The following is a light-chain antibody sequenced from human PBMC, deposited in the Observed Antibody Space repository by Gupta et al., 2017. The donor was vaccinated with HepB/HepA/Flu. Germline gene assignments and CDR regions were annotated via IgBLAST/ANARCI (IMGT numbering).Light chain of an antibody. Sequence: LVLTQSPSASASLGASVKLTCTLSRGHSSYAIAWHQQQPEKGPRYLMKLNSDGSHSKGDGIPDRFSGSSSGAERYLTISSLQSEDEADYYCQTWGTGIRVFGGGTKLTV. J-gene: IGLJ3*02. V-gene: IGLV4-69*01. CDR1: RGHSSYA. CDR2: LNSDGSH. CDR3: QTWGTGIRV.